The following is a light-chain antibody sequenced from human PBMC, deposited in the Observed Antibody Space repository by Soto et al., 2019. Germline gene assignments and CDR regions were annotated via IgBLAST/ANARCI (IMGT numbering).Light chain of an antibody. CDR1: QSVGSY. Sequence: EIVLTQSPATLSLSPGDRATLSCRASQSVGSYLGWYQQKPGQAPRLLIYDASNRATGIPARFSGSGSGTEFIRTISSLEPDGFAVYFCQQRSRSLTFGGGTKLDIK. CDR3: QQRSRSLT. CDR2: DAS. J-gene: IGKJ4*01. V-gene: IGKV3-11*01.